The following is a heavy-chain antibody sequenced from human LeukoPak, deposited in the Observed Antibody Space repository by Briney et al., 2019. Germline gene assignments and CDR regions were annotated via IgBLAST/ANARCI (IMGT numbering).Heavy chain of an antibody. CDR1: GFTFSSYG. V-gene: IGHV3-30*18. J-gene: IGHJ4*02. Sequence: GGSLRLSCAASGFTFSSYGMHWVRQAPGKGLEWVAVISYDGSNKYYADSVKGRFTISRDNSKNTLYLQMNSLRAEDTAVYYCAKDPCSGGSCYVFDYWGQGTLVTVSS. CDR3: AKDPCSGGSCYVFDY. D-gene: IGHD2-15*01. CDR2: ISYDGSNK.